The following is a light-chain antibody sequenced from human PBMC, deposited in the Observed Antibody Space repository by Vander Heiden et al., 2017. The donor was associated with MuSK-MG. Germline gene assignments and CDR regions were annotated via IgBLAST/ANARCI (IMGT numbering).Light chain of an antibody. V-gene: IGKV1-39*01. CDR2: GAS. Sequence: DIQMTQSPSSLSASVGDGVTITCRASQSISIYLNWFQQKPGKAPKLLIYGASSLQSGVPSRFSGSGSGTDFTLTISRLQPEDFATYYCQQSDSSPVTFGGGTKVEIK. CDR3: QQSDSSPVT. J-gene: IGKJ4*01. CDR1: QSISIY.